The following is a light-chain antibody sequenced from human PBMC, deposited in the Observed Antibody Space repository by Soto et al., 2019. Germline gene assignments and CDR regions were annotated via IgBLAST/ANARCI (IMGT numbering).Light chain of an antibody. CDR1: RTDVGSYDL. J-gene: IGLJ2*01. V-gene: IGLV2-23*02. CDR2: EVT. Sequence: QSALTQPASVSGSPGQSITISYTGTRTDVGSYDLVSWYQQLPGKVPKLVIYEVTKRPSGVSNRFSGSKSGNTASLTISGLQAEDEADYYCCSYAGTSSFVLFGGGTKLTVL. CDR3: CSYAGTSSFVL.